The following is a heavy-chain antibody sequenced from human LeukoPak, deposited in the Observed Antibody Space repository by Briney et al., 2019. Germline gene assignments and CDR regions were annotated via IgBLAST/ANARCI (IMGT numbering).Heavy chain of an antibody. J-gene: IGHJ4*02. V-gene: IGHV3-48*04. D-gene: IGHD4-11*01. CDR3: AREDSTTDLDY. Sequence: GGSLRLSCAASGFTFISYIMNWVRMAPGKGLGWVSYISSSSSTIYYADTVKGRFTISRDNAKNSLYLQMNNLRAEDTAVYYCAREDSTTDLDYWGQGTLVTVSS. CDR1: GFTFISYI. CDR2: ISSSSSTI.